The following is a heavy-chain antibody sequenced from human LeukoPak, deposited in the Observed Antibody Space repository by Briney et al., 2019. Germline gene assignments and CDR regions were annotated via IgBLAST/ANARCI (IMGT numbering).Heavy chain of an antibody. V-gene: IGHV1-2*02. Sequence: ASVKVSCKASGYTFSGFYLHWVRQARGQGLEWMGWINPNSDDTKYAQKFRGRVTMTRDTSITTAYMDLYRLTSDDTALYYCARARRTRNIYGDYVFLFDYWGQGTLVTVSS. CDR2: INPNSDDT. CDR3: ARARRTRNIYGDYVFLFDY. D-gene: IGHD4-17*01. J-gene: IGHJ4*02. CDR1: GYTFSGFY.